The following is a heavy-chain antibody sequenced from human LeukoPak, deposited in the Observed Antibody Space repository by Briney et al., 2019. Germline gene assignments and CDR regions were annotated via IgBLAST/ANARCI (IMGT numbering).Heavy chain of an antibody. CDR3: ARIRLGPLVPNDSSYYFDY. J-gene: IGHJ4*02. Sequence: GASVKVSCKASGYTFTSYGISWVRQAPGQGLEWMGWISAYNGNTNYAQKLQGRVTMTTDTSTSTAYMELRSLRSDDTAVYYCARIRLGPLVPNDSSYYFDYWGQGTLVTVSS. D-gene: IGHD3-16*01. V-gene: IGHV1-18*01. CDR2: ISAYNGNT. CDR1: GYTFTSYG.